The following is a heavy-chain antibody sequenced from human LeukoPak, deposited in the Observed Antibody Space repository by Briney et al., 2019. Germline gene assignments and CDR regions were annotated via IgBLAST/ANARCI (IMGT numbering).Heavy chain of an antibody. CDR2: IYYSGST. CDR1: GGSISSYY. CDR3: ARDRPREHFDY. D-gene: IGHD1-26*01. Sequence: SETLSLTCTVSGGSISSYYWSWIRQPPGKGLEWIGYIYYSGSTNYNPSLKSRVTISVDTSKNQFSLKLSSVTAADTAVYYCARDRPREHFDYWGQGTLVTVSS. J-gene: IGHJ4*02. V-gene: IGHV4-59*01.